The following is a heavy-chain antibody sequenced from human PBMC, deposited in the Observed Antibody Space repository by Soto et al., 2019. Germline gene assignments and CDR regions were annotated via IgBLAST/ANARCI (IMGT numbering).Heavy chain of an antibody. D-gene: IGHD1-26*01. Sequence: PGRSLRLSCSASGFTFSSYSMNCVRQAPGKGLEWVSSISSSSSYIYYADSVKGRFTISRDNAKNSLYLQMNSLRAEDTAVYYCARHLRAGATEGRYYGMDGWGQVPKVTVPS. CDR2: ISSSSSYI. J-gene: IGHJ6*02. V-gene: IGHV3-21*01. CDR3: ARHLRAGATEGRYYGMDG. CDR1: GFTFSSYS.